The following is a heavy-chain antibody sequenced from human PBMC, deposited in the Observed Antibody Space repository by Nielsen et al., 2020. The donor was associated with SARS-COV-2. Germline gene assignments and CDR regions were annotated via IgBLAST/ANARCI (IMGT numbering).Heavy chain of an antibody. D-gene: IGHD3-22*01. Sequence: GESLKISCAASGFTFDDYTMHWVRQAPGKGLEWVSLISWDGGSTYYADSVKGRFTISRDNSKNSLYLQMNSLRTEDTALYYCAKSHMHYDSGGLFDYWGQGTLVTVSS. CDR3: AKSHMHYDSGGLFDY. V-gene: IGHV3-43*01. CDR2: ISWDGGST. J-gene: IGHJ4*02. CDR1: GFTFDDYT.